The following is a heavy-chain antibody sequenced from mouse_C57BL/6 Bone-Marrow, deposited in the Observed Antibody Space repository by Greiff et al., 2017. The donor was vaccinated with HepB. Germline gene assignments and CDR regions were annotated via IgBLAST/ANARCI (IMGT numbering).Heavy chain of an antibody. D-gene: IGHD3-2*02. CDR2: IYPGNSDT. V-gene: IGHV1-5*01. CDR3: TRGRAQATLDY. J-gene: IGHJ2*01. CDR1: GYTFTSYW. Sequence: EVQLQQSGTVLARPGASVKMSCKTSGYTFTSYWMHWVKQRPGQGLEWIGAIYPGNSDTSYNQKFKGKTKLTAVTSASTAYMELSSLTNEDSAVYYCTRGRAQATLDYWGQGTTLTVSS.